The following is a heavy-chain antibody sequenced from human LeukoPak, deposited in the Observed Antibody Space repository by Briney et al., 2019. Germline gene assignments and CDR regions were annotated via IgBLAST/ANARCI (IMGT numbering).Heavy chain of an antibody. V-gene: IGHV3-49*04. CDR2: IRSKAYGGTT. CDR1: GFTFSTYG. J-gene: IGHJ4*02. CDR3: TRDGGLNYYGSGSYSPFDY. Sequence: GGSLRLSCAASGFTFSTYGMHWVRQAPGKGLEWVGFIRSKAYGGTTEYAASVKGRFTISRDDSKSIAYLQMNSLKTEDTAVYYCTRDGGLNYYGSGSYSPFDYWGQGTLVTVSS. D-gene: IGHD3-10*01.